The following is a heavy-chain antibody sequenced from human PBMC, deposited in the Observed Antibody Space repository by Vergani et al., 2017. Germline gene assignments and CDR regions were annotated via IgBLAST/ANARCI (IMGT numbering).Heavy chain of an antibody. Sequence: EVQLLESGGGLVQPGGSLRLSCAASGFTFSSYATSWVRQAPGKGLEWVSAISGSGGSTYYADSVKGRFTISRDNSKNTLYLQMNSLRAEDTAVYYCAKDRDPWELHPEFDYWGQGTLVTVSS. V-gene: IGHV3-23*01. D-gene: IGHD1-26*01. CDR3: AKDRDPWELHPEFDY. J-gene: IGHJ4*02. CDR2: ISGSGGST. CDR1: GFTFSSYA.